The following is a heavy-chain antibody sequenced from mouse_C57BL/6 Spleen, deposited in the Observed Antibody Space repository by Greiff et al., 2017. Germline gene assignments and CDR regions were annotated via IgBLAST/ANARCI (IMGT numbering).Heavy chain of an antibody. V-gene: IGHV1-9*01. CDR1: GYTFTGYW. D-gene: IGHD2-4*01. CDR3: GRLSYYDYDGAWFAY. CDR2: ILPGSGST. Sequence: QVQLKESGAELMKPGASVKLSCKATGYTFTGYWIEWVKQRPGHGLEWIGEILPGSGSTNYNEKFKGKATFTADTSSNTAYMQLSSLTTEDSALYYCGRLSYYDYDGAWFAYWGQGTLVTVSA. J-gene: IGHJ3*01.